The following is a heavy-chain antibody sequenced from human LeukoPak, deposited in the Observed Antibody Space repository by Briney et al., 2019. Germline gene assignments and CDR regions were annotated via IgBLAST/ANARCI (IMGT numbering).Heavy chain of an antibody. Sequence: ASVKVSCKASGGTFSSYAINWVRQATGQGLEWMGWMNPNSGNTGYAQKFQGRVTISRNTSISTAYMELSSLRSEDTAVYYCARGGVSGSYYYYYYMDVWGKGTTVTVSS. J-gene: IGHJ6*03. CDR3: ARGGVSGSYYYYYYMDV. V-gene: IGHV1-8*03. CDR2: MNPNSGNT. CDR1: GGTFSSYA. D-gene: IGHD1-26*01.